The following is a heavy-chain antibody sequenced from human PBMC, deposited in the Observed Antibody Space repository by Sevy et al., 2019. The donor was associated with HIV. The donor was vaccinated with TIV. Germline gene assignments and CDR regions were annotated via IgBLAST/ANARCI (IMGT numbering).Heavy chain of an antibody. V-gene: IGHV3-72*01. CDR3: AAVAADKGYFNI. Sequence: GSLRLSCAASGFTFSDYYMSWIRQAPGKGLEWVCRIRNKAKSYTTEYAASVKGRFTISRDDSQNSLYLQMNSLKTADTALYYCAAVAADKGYFNIWGRGTLVTVSS. D-gene: IGHD6-19*01. CDR2: IRNKAKSYTT. J-gene: IGHJ2*01. CDR1: GFTFSDYY.